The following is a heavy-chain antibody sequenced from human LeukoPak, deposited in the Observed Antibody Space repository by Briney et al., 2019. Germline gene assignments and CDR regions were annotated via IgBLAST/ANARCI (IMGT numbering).Heavy chain of an antibody. V-gene: IGHV4-34*01. CDR3: ARFGSLNPDY. D-gene: IGHD1-14*01. Sequence: SETLSLTCAVYGGSFSGYYWSWIRQPPGKGLEWIGEINHSGSTNYNPSLKSRVTISVDTPKNQFSLKLSSVTAADTAVYYCARFGSLNPDYWGQGTLVTVSS. CDR2: INHSGST. CDR1: GGSFSGYY. J-gene: IGHJ4*02.